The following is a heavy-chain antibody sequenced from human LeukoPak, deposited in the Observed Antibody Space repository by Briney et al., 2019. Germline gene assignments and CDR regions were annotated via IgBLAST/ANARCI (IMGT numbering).Heavy chain of an antibody. V-gene: IGHV3-7*01. CDR2: IKQDGSEK. J-gene: IGHJ4*02. D-gene: IGHD2/OR15-2a*01. Sequence: GGSLRLSCAVSGFTLSNYWMAWVRQAPGKGLEWVANIKQDGSEKYYVDSVKGRFTTSRDNAKNSLYLQMNSLRGAAPSVTSCAIRSDWVLPIATFDYWGQGTLVTVSS. CDR3: AIRSDWVLPIATFDY. CDR1: GFTLSNYW.